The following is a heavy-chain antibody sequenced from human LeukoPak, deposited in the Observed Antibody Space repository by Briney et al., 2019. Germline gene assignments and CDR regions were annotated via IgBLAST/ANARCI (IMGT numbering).Heavy chain of an antibody. Sequence: GGSLRLSCAASGFIFSDYYMSWIRQTPGKGLEWTSYISSDGSTMYYADSVKGRFTISRDNAKKSLYLQMSSLRAEDTAVYYCAREHLEWLSDYWGQGTLVTVSS. J-gene: IGHJ4*02. CDR1: GFIFSDYY. D-gene: IGHD3-3*01. CDR2: ISSDGSTM. CDR3: AREHLEWLSDY. V-gene: IGHV3-11*04.